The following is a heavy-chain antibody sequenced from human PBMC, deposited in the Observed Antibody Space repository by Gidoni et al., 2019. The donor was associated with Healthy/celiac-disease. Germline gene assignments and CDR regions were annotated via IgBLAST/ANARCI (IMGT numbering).Heavy chain of an antibody. D-gene: IGHD3-16*01. V-gene: IGHV4-39*01. CDR2: IYYSGRT. CDR1: GGSFSSSSYY. J-gene: IGHJ4*02. CDR3: ARGTVTTVWGVDY. Sequence: QLQLQESGPGLVKPSETLSLTCTVSGGSFSSSSYYWGWIRQPPGKGLEWIGCIYYSGRTYYNPSLKSQLTISVDTSKNQFSLKLSSVTAADTAVYYCARGTVTTVWGVDYWGQGTLVTVSS.